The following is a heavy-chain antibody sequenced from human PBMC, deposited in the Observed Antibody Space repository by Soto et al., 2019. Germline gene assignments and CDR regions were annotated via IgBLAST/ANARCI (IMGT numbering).Heavy chain of an antibody. J-gene: IGHJ4*02. Sequence: KTSETLSLTCTVSGDSISSSSYYWGWVRQPPGKGLEWIGSIYYSGSTFYNPSLKSRVTISVDTSKNEFSLKLRSVTAADTAVYYCARPSVFGVVQFDYWGQGILVTVSS. CDR3: ARPSVFGVVQFDY. CDR1: GDSISSSSYY. CDR2: IYYSGST. V-gene: IGHV4-39*01. D-gene: IGHD3-3*01.